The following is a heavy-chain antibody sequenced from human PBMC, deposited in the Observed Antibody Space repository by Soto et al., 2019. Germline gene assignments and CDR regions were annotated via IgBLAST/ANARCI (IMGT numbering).Heavy chain of an antibody. D-gene: IGHD3-10*01. CDR1: GFTFSSYS. CDR3: ARDRSGGGSGSSDY. Sequence: EVQLVESGGGLVKPGGSLRLSCAASGFTFSSYSMNWVRQAPGKGLEWVSSISSSSSYIYYADSVKGRFTISRDNAKNLLYLKMNSLRAENTAVYYWARDRSGGGSGSSDYWGQGTLVTVSS. V-gene: IGHV3-21*01. J-gene: IGHJ4*02. CDR2: ISSSSSYI.